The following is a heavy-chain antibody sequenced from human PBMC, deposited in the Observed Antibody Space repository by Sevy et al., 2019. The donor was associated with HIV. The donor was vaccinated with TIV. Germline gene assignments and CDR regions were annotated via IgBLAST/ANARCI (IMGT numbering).Heavy chain of an antibody. CDR2: LKSDVYGGTV. CDR3: TRWKAAQSIFDY. J-gene: IGHJ4*02. V-gene: IGHV3-49*04. D-gene: IGHD6-13*01. Sequence: GGSLRLSCAASGFTFSNYWMSWVRQAPGKGLEWVAFLKSDVYGGTVDHAASVRGRFVISRDDSKPIAYLQMNDLKTEDTGVYYCTRWKAAQSIFDYWGQGALVTVSS. CDR1: GFTFSNYW.